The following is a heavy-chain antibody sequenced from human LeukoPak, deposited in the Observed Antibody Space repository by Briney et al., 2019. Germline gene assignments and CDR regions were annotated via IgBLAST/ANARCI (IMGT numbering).Heavy chain of an antibody. CDR1: GYNFTGHW. CDR2: LDPSDSYT. Sequence: RESLRISCKGSGYNFTGHWISWVRQMPGKGLEWMGRLDPSDSYTNYSPSFQGHVTISADKSISTAYLQWNSLKASDTAIYYCAGLRDGSLDYWGQGTLVTVSS. J-gene: IGHJ4*02. CDR3: AGLRDGSLDY. V-gene: IGHV5-10-1*01.